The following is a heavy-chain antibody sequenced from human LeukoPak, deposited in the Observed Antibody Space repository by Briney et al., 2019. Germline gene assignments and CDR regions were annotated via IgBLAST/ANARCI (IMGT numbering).Heavy chain of an antibody. CDR3: ARAGFCSGGSCYSNDY. Sequence: APVKVSCKASGYTFTGYYIHWVRQAPGQGLEWMGWISPNSGGTSYAQRFQGRVTMTRDTSISTVYMDLSSLRSDDTAMYYCARAGFCSGGSCYSNDYWGQGTLVTVSS. CDR2: ISPNSGGT. J-gene: IGHJ4*02. CDR1: GYTFTGYY. V-gene: IGHV1-2*02. D-gene: IGHD2-15*01.